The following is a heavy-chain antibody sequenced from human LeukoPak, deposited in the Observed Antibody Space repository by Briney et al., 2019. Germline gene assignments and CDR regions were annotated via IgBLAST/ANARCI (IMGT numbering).Heavy chain of an antibody. V-gene: IGHV3-33*08. J-gene: IGHJ4*02. CDR3: ARDLGRTNGVCRD. Sequence: GGSLRLSCAASGFTFSSYGMHWVRQAPGKGLEWVAVIWYDGSNKYYADSVKGRFTISRDNSKNTLYLQVNSLRAEDTAVYYCARDLGRTNGVCRDWGQGTLVTVSS. CDR2: IWYDGSNK. CDR1: GFTFSSYG. D-gene: IGHD2-8*01.